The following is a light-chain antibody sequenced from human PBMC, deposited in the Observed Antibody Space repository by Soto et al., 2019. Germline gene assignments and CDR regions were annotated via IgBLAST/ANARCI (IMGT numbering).Light chain of an antibody. CDR2: GAS. CDR1: QSVSSSF. V-gene: IGKV3-20*01. J-gene: IGKJ4*01. CDR3: QQYGSSPLT. Sequence: EIVLTQSPGTLSLSPGEIATLSCRASQSVSSSFLAWYQQKPGQAPRLLIYGASSRATGIPDRFSGIGSGTSFIFTISRLEPEDVAVYYCQQYGSSPLTFDGGTKVEIK.